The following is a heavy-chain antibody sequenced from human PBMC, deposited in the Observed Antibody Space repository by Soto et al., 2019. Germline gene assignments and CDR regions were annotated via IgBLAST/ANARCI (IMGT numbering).Heavy chain of an antibody. CDR1: GGSFSGYY. J-gene: IGHJ4*02. V-gene: IGHV4-34*01. CDR3: ARGWGRIFDY. Sequence: QVQLQQWGAGLLKLSETLSLPCAVYGGSFSGYYWYWIRQPPGKGLEWIGEINHSGSTNYNPSLKSRFTISVDTSKNQFSLKLSSVTAADTAVYYCARGWGRIFDYWGQGNLVTVSS. D-gene: IGHD7-27*01. CDR2: INHSGST.